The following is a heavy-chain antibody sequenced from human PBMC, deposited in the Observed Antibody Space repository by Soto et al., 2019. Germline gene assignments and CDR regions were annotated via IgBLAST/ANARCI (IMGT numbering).Heavy chain of an antibody. CDR2: INHVGGT. D-gene: IGHD3-16*01. V-gene: IGHV4-34*01. CDR3: VRIRYQLPSSVLWLDP. CDR1: GGFLSESY. J-gene: IGHJ5*02. Sequence: SETLSLTCAVYGGFLSESYWTWIRQPPGKGLEWIGEINHVGGTNYNPSLKSRVTMSVDTSQNQFSLRLISVAAADTAMYFCVRIRYQLPSSVLWLDPWGQGTPVTVSS.